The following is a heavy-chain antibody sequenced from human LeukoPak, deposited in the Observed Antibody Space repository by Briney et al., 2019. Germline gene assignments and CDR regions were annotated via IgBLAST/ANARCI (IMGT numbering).Heavy chain of an antibody. V-gene: IGHV3-15*01. CDR2: IKSKTDGGTT. CDR1: GFTFSNAW. CDR3: TTYGSGRKFDY. D-gene: IGHD3-10*01. Sequence: GGSLRLSCAASGFTFSNAWMSWVRQAPGKGLGWVGRIKSKTDGGTTDYAAPVKGRFTISRDDSTNTLYLQMNSLKSEDTAVYYCTTYGSGRKFDYWGQGILVTVSS. J-gene: IGHJ4*02.